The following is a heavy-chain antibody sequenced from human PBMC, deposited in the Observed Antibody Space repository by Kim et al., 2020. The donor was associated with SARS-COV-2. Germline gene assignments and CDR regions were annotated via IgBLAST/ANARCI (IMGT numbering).Heavy chain of an antibody. V-gene: IGHV3-15*01. Sequence: GRSLRLSCAASGLAFNNAWMSWLRQAPGKGLEWVGHIRRRADGGTTDYATSVKGRFTISRDDSEDTLYLQMNSLKTEDTAVYYCARFGYRYSVDDWGQGT. CDR3: ARFGYRYSVDD. D-gene: IGHD5-18*01. CDR2: IRRRADGGTT. CDR1: GLAFNNAW. J-gene: IGHJ4*02.